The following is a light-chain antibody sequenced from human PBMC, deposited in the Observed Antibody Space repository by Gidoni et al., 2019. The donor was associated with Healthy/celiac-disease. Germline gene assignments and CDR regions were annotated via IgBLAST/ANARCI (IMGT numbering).Light chain of an antibody. J-gene: IGKJ1*01. CDR1: PSPLHSNGYNY. Sequence: DIVMTRSPLSLPVTPGEPASISCRSSPSPLHSNGYNYLDWYLQKPGQSPQLLIYLGSNRASGVPDRFSGSGSGTDFTLKISRVEAEDVGVYYCMQALQTPRTFGQGTKVEIK. CDR2: LGS. CDR3: MQALQTPRT. V-gene: IGKV2-28*01.